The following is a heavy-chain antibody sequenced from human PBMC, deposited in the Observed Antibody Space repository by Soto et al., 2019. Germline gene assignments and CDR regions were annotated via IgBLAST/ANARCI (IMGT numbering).Heavy chain of an antibody. CDR3: ARGSEAYYYYYGMDV. Sequence: GSLRLSCAASEFTFNIYGMHWVRQAPDKGLEWVAVISFDGTETTYADSVKGRFTISRDNPKSTLYLQMNSVRAEDTGVYYCARGSEAYYYYYGMDVWGQGTTVTVSS. V-gene: IGHV3-30*03. CDR1: EFTFNIYG. CDR2: ISFDGTET. J-gene: IGHJ6*02.